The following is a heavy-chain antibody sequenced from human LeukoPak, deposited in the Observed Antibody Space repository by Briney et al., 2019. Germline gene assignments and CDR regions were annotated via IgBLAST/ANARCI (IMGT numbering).Heavy chain of an antibody. J-gene: IGHJ4*02. CDR1: GGSFSGYY. Sequence: SETLSLTCAVYGGSFSGYYWSWIRQPPGKGLEWIGEINHSGSISYNPSLKSRVTISVDVSKNQFSLKLSSVTAADTAVYYCARRDYYSSGSNHWGQGTLVTVSS. CDR3: ARRDYYSSGSNH. CDR2: INHSGSI. D-gene: IGHD3-10*01. V-gene: IGHV4-34*01.